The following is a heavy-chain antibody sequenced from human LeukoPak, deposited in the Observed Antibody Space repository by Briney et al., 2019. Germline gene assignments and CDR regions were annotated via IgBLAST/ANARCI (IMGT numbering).Heavy chain of an antibody. CDR2: INPSGGST. V-gene: IGHV1-46*01. CDR3: ARSSAYYNEADI. D-gene: IGHD1-26*01. J-gene: IGHJ3*02. Sequence: GASVKVSCKTSGYSFTSYYIHWVRQAPGQGLERMGIINPSGGSTTYAQKFQGRLTMASDTSTSTVYMELSSLRSEDTAMYYCARSSAYYNEADIWGQGTMVTVSS. CDR1: GYSFTSYY.